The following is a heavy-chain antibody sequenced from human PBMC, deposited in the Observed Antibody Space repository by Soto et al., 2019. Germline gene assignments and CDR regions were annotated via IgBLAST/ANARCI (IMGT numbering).Heavy chain of an antibody. CDR1: GFTFSSYA. Sequence: QPGGSLRLSCAASGFTFSSYAMHWVRQAPGKGLEWVAVISYDGSNKYYADSVKGRFTISRDNSKNTLYLQMNSLRAEDTAVYYCAREVLRFLEWYGMDVWGQGTTVTVSS. CDR3: AREVLRFLEWYGMDV. CDR2: ISYDGSNK. D-gene: IGHD3-3*01. V-gene: IGHV3-30-3*01. J-gene: IGHJ6*02.